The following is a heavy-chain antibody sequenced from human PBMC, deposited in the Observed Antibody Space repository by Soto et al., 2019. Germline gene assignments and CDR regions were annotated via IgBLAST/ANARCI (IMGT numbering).Heavy chain of an antibody. J-gene: IGHJ4*02. CDR2: IYWDNYK. D-gene: IGHD2-8*02. CDR1: GFSLSSSGVG. Sequence: QITLKESGPTLVKPTQTLTLTCTFSGFSLSSSGVGVGWIRQPPGKALEWLALIYWDNYKQYSPSLKNRFTITKDTSKNQVVLTMTKMEPVETGTYYFARVMGSGTGGVFDYWGQGTLVTVSS. CDR3: ARVMGSGTGGVFDY. V-gene: IGHV2-5*02.